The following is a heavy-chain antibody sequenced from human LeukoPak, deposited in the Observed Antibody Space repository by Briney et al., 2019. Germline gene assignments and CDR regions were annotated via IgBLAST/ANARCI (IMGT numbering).Heavy chain of an antibody. CDR1: GGSISSSSYY. V-gene: IGHV4-39*01. Sequence: SETLSLTXTVSGGSISSSSYYWGWIRQPPGTGLEWIGSIYYGGSTYYNPSLKSRVTISVDTSKNQFSLKLSSVTAADTAVYYCARHFWRATAFDPWGQGTLVTVSS. J-gene: IGHJ5*02. CDR2: IYYGGST. D-gene: IGHD3-3*01. CDR3: ARHFWRATAFDP.